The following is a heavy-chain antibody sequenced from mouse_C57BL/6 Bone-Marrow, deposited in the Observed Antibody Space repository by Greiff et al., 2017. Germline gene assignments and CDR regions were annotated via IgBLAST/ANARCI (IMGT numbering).Heavy chain of an antibody. V-gene: IGHV1-18*01. CDR2: INPNNGGT. CDR1: GYTFTDYN. J-gene: IGHJ3*01. CDR3: ARGYYYGSPAWFAY. D-gene: IGHD1-1*01. Sequence: VQLQQSGPELVKPGASVKIPCKASGYTFTDYNMDWVKQSHGKSLEWIGDINPNNGGTIYNQKFKGKATLTVDKSSSTAYMELRSLTSEDTAVYYCARGYYYGSPAWFAYWGQGTLVTVSA.